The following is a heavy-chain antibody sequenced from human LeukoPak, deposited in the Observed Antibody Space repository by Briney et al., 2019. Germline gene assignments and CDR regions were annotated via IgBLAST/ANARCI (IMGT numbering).Heavy chain of an antibody. D-gene: IGHD4-11*01. CDR1: GGSFSGYY. Sequence: SSETLSLTCAVYGGSFSGYYWSWIRQPPGKGLEWIGEINHSGSTNYNPSLKSRVTISVDTSKNQFSLKLSSVTAADTAVYYCARHGNTVTSGAGRFDPWGQGTLVTVSS. CDR2: INHSGST. J-gene: IGHJ5*02. CDR3: ARHGNTVTSGAGRFDP. V-gene: IGHV4-34*01.